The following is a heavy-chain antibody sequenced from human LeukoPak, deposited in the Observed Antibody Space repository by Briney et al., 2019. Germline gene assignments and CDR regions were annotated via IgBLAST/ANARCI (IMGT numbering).Heavy chain of an antibody. CDR1: GFILRDYG. V-gene: IGHV3-23*01. Sequence: GALRLFCAAFGFILRDYGIGLVRQAPGKGVEWVSAITGRGDTTYYADSVKGRFTISRDNSKNTLYVEMNTLRAEDTAVYYCAKWGDYDILTGYYVSDFWGQGTLVTVSS. CDR3: AKWGDYDILTGYYVSDF. CDR2: ITGRGDTT. D-gene: IGHD3-9*01. J-gene: IGHJ4*02.